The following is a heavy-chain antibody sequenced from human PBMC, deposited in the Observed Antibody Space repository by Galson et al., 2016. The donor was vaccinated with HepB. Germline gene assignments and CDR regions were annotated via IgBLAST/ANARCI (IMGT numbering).Heavy chain of an antibody. CDR1: GLTFSGHH. CDR2: LSSDGSIK. D-gene: IGHD3/OR15-3a*01. J-gene: IGHJ4*02. V-gene: IGHV3-30*03. Sequence: SLRLSCAASGLTFSGHHLHWVRQAPGKGLEWVALLSSDGSIKYDADYVRGRFTISRDNSKNALYLQMNDLRLDDTAVYYCARENIGRDWTSFDDWGQGALVTVSS. CDR3: ARENIGRDWTSFDD.